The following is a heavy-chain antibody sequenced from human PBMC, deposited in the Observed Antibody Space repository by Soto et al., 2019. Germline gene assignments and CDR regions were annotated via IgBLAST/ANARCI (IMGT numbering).Heavy chain of an antibody. Sequence: PGESLKISCKGSGYSFTSYWIGWVRQMPGKGLEWMGIIYPGDSDTRYSPSFQGQVTISADKSISTAYLQWSSLKASDTAMYYCARHRYCSGGSCRSYYYYGMDVWGQGTTVTVS. CDR2: IYPGDSDT. D-gene: IGHD2-15*01. CDR1: GYSFTSYW. J-gene: IGHJ6*02. CDR3: ARHRYCSGGSCRSYYYYGMDV. V-gene: IGHV5-51*01.